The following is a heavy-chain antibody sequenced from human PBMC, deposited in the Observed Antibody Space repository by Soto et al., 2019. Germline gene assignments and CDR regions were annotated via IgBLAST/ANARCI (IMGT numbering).Heavy chain of an antibody. CDR2: VSYDGNDK. Sequence: QVQLVESGGGLVKPGGSLRLSCAASGFTFSDYYMSWIRQAPGKGLEWVAGVSYDGNDKYYADSVKGRFTISRDNSKNTLYLQMNSLRVEDTAVYYCARGIGNNWNYVWFDPWGQGTLVTVSS. J-gene: IGHJ5*02. CDR3: ARGIGNNWNYVWFDP. V-gene: IGHV3-30*03. D-gene: IGHD1-7*01. CDR1: GFTFSDYY.